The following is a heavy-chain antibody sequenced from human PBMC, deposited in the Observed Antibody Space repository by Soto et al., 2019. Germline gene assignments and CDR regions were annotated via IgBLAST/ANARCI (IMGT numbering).Heavy chain of an antibody. J-gene: IGHJ5*02. D-gene: IGHD3-22*01. Sequence: SVKVSCKASGGTFSSYAISWVRQAPGQGLEWMGGIIPIFGTANYAQKFQGRVTITADESTSTAYMELSSLRSEDTAVYYCARDPTYYYDSSGYPFDPWGQGTLVTVS. CDR3: ARDPTYYYDSSGYPFDP. CDR1: GGTFSSYA. CDR2: IIPIFGTA. V-gene: IGHV1-69*13.